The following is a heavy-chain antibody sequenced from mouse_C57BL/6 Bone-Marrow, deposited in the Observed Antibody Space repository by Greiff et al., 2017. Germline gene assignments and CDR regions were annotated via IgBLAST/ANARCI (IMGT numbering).Heavy chain of an antibody. J-gene: IGHJ2*01. CDR3: ARRQSYDGHFDY. CDR2: FHPYNDDT. Sequence: QVQLKESGAELVKPGASVKMSCKASGYTFTTYPIEWMKQNHGKSLEWIGNFHPYNDDTKYNEKFKGKATLTVEKSSSTVYLELSRLTSDDSAVYYCARRQSYDGHFDYWGQGTTLTVSS. V-gene: IGHV1-47*01. D-gene: IGHD2-3*01. CDR1: GYTFTTYP.